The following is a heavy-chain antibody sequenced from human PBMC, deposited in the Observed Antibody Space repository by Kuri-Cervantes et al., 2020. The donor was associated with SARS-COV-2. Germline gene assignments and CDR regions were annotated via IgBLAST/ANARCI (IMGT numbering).Heavy chain of an antibody. CDR1: GYTLTQLS. D-gene: IGHD3-22*01. J-gene: IGHJ3*02. CDR2: FDPEDGET. CDR3: ARANVTIIVVVITDSFDI. Sequence: ASVKVSCKVSGYTLTQLSMHWVRQAPGKGLEWMGGFDPEDGETIYAQQFQGRVTITADQSTSTAYMELSSLRSEDTALYYDARANVTIIVVVITDSFDIWGQGTMVTVAS. V-gene: IGHV1-24*01.